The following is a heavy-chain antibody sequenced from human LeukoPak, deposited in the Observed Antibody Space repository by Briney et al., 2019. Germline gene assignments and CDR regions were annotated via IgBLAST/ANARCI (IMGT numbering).Heavy chain of an antibody. CDR3: ATLGSNCGGDCYSDYYGMDV. V-gene: IGHV4-30-2*02. D-gene: IGHD2-21*02. CDR2: IYHSGST. Sequence: SQTLSLTCTVSGGSISSGGYYWSWIRQPPGKGLEWIGYIYHSGSTYYNPSLKSRVTISVDTSKNQFSLKLSSVTAADTAVYYCATLGSNCGGDCYSDYYGMDVWGQGTTVTVSS. J-gene: IGHJ6*02. CDR1: GGSISSGGYY.